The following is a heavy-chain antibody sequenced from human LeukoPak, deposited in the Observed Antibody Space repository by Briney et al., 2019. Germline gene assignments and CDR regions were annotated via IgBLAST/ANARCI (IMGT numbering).Heavy chain of an antibody. CDR3: ARFHSGPSGWYVFWYFDL. D-gene: IGHD6-19*01. CDR2: IYNSERT. Sequence: SETLFLTCTVSGGSVRSYYWSWIRQPPGKGLDCIGYIYNSERTKYNSSRESRVTISVDTSKHQFFLKLSSVTAADTAGYYCARFHSGPSGWYVFWYFDLWGRGTLVTVSS. V-gene: IGHV4-4*09. CDR1: GGSVRSYY. J-gene: IGHJ2*01.